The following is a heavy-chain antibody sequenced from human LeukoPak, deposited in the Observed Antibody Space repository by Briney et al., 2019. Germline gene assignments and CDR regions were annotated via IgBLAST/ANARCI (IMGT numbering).Heavy chain of an antibody. D-gene: IGHD2-2*01. CDR2: LRYDGSNK. CDR1: GFTFSTYG. CDR3: AKDVVNCGSTSCYFYYYVDV. Sequence: GGSLRLSCAASGFTFSTYGMHWVRQAPGKGLEWVAFLRYDGSNKYYADSVKGRFTISRDNSKNTLYLQMNSLRAEDTAVYYCAKDVVNCGSTSCYFYYYVDVWGIGTTVTVSS. V-gene: IGHV3-30*02. J-gene: IGHJ6*03.